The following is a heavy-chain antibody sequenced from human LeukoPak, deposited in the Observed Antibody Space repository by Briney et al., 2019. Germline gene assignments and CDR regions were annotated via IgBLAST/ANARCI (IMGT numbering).Heavy chain of an antibody. D-gene: IGHD3-22*01. CDR2: ISGNGGNT. V-gene: IGHV3-23*01. CDR1: GFTFSSYT. CDR3: AKVGYYDSSGYVRGPFDY. J-gene: IGHJ4*02. Sequence: PGGSLRLSCAASGFTFSSYTMSWVRQAQGLEWVSSISGNGGNTYYADSVKGRFTISRDNSKNTLYLQMNSLRAEDTAVYYCAKVGYYDSSGYVRGPFDYWGQGTLVTVSS.